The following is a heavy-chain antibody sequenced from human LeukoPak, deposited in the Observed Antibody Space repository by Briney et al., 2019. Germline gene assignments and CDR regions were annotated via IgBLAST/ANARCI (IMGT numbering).Heavy chain of an antibody. Sequence: GGSLRLSCAASGFTFSSYAMSWVRQAPGKGLEWVSAISGSGGSTYYADSVKGRFTISRDNSRDTLYLQMNSLRAEDTAVYYCAKGYYDYVWGSYYIDYWGQGTPVSVSS. D-gene: IGHD3-16*01. V-gene: IGHV3-23*01. CDR1: GFTFSSYA. J-gene: IGHJ4*02. CDR2: ISGSGGST. CDR3: AKGYYDYVWGSYYIDY.